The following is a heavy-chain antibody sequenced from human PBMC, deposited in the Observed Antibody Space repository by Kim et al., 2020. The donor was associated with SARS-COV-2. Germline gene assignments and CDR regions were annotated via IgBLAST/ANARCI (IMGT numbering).Heavy chain of an antibody. J-gene: IGHJ4*02. Sequence: STNYNPSLKSRVTMSVDTSKNQFSLKLSSVTAADTAVYYCARDRGDLLDYWGQGTLVTVSS. D-gene: IGHD3-10*01. V-gene: IGHV4-4*07. CDR2: ST. CDR3: ARDRGDLLDY.